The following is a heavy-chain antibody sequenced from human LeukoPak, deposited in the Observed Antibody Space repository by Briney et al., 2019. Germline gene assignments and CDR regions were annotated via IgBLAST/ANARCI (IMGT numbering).Heavy chain of an antibody. J-gene: IGHJ4*02. CDR2: IYYSGST. CDR3: ARDPDSITIFGVVTETISRY. D-gene: IGHD3-3*01. V-gene: IGHV4-59*01. CDR1: GGSISSYY. Sequence: SETLSLTCTVSGGSISSYYWSWIRQPPGEGLEWIGYIYYSGSTNYNPSLKSRVTISVDTSKNQFSLKLSSATAADTAVYYCARDPDSITIFGVVTETISRYWGQGTLVTVSS.